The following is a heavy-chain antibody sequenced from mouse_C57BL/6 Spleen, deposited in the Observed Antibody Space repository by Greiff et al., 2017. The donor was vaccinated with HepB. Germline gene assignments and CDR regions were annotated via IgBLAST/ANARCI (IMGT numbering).Heavy chain of an antibody. D-gene: IGHD2-4*01. CDR2: INPSNGGT. Sequence: VKLQQPGTELVKPGASVKLSCKASGYTFTSYWMHWVKQRPGQGLEWIGNINPSNGGTNYNEKFKSKATLTVDKSSSTAYMQLSSLTSEDSAVYYCARPLYDYDGGNYFDYWGQGTTLTVSS. V-gene: IGHV1-53*01. J-gene: IGHJ2*01. CDR1: GYTFTSYW. CDR3: ARPLYDYDGGNYFDY.